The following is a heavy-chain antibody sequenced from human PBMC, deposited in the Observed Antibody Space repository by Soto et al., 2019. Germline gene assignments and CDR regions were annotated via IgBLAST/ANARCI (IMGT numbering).Heavy chain of an antibody. CDR3: AKKIMGYASHSDAVDV. V-gene: IGHV3-30*18. CDR2: ISYDGDHK. CDR1: GFIFSDFG. D-gene: IGHD5-12*01. J-gene: IGHJ6*02. Sequence: GGSLRLSCEASGFIFSDFGMHWVRQAPGKGLEWVALISYDGDHKYYTDSARGRFTVSRDNFNNMMFLQMDSLRPEDSAVYYCAKKIMGYASHSDAVDVWGQGTTVTVSS.